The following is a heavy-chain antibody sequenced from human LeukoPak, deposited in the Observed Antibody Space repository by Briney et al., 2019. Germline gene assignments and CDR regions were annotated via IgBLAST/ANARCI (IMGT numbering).Heavy chain of an antibody. Sequence: ASVKVSCKASGGTFSSYAISWVRQAPGQGLEWMGRIIPILGIANYAQKFQGRVTITADKSTSTAYMELSSLRSEDTALYYCAKDIWSLAQTGFDYWGQGTLVTVSS. CDR1: GGTFSSYA. CDR2: IIPILGIA. D-gene: IGHD3-10*01. CDR3: AKDIWSLAQTGFDY. J-gene: IGHJ4*02. V-gene: IGHV1-69*04.